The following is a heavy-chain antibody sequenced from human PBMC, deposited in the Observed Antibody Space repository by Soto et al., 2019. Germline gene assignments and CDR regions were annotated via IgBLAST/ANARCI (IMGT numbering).Heavy chain of an antibody. CDR1: GFTFSSYS. CDR3: ARDNGHIAVAGIYYGMDV. CDR2: ISSSSSYI. Sequence: GGSLRLSCAASGFTFSSYSMNWVRQAPGKGLEWVSSISSSSSYIYYADSVKGRFTISRDNAKNSLYLQMNSLRAEDRAVYYCARDNGHIAVAGIYYGMDVWGQGTTVTVSS. V-gene: IGHV3-21*01. D-gene: IGHD6-19*01. J-gene: IGHJ6*02.